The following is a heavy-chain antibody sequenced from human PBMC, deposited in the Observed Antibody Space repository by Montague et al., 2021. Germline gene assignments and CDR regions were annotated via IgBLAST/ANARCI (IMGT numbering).Heavy chain of an antibody. J-gene: IGHJ4*02. CDR1: GGSLSEYY. D-gene: IGHD3-10*01. CDR3: SSDRGAFDY. V-gene: IGHV4-34*01. Sequence: SETLSLTCGVYGGSLSEYYWTWIRHSPEKGLEWIGEVRHIGSTNYNSSLKSRVTMSVDKSKNQFSLKLRSVTAADTAVYYCSSDRGAFDYWGQGTVVTVSS. CDR2: VRHIGST.